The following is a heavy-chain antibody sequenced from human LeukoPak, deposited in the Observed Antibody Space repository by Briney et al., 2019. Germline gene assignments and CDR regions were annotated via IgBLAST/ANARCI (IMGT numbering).Heavy chain of an antibody. J-gene: IGHJ3*02. Sequence: SQTLSLTCAVSGGSISSGGYSWSWIRQPPGEGLEWIGYIYHSGSTYYNPSLKSRVTISVDRSKNQFSLKLSSVTAADTAVYYCARAGVAAADAFDIWGQGTMVTVSS. CDR3: ARAGVAAADAFDI. CDR1: GGSISSGGYS. V-gene: IGHV4-30-2*01. D-gene: IGHD6-13*01. CDR2: IYHSGST.